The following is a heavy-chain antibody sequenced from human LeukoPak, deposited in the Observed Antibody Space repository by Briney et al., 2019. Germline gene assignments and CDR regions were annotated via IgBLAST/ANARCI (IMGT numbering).Heavy chain of an antibody. CDR3: ARHSAGIVVAGK. CDR2: IDPSGSYT. CDR1: VYSCTSYW. D-gene: IGHD6-19*01. J-gene: IGHJ4*02. V-gene: IGHV5-10-1*01. Sequence: NPGASMMISGDCCVYSCTSYWISCGYPMPEKRLELMGRIDPSGSYTNYSPSFQGHITISADKSISTVYLQWSSLKASETAVYYCARHSAGIVVAGKWGQGTLVTVS.